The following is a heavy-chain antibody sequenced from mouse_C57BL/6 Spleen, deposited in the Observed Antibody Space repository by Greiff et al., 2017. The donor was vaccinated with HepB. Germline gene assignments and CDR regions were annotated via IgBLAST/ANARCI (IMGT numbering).Heavy chain of an antibody. CDR3: ARRSNYGWYFDV. D-gene: IGHD2-5*01. CDR1: GFTFSDYG. J-gene: IGHJ1*03. CDR2: ISSGSSTI. V-gene: IGHV5-17*01. Sequence: EVHLVESGGGLVKPGGSLKLSCAASGFTFSDYGMHWVRQAPEKGLEWVAYISSGSSTIYYADTVKGRFTISRDNAKNTLFLQMTSLRSEDTAMYYCARRSNYGWYFDVWGTGTTVTVSS.